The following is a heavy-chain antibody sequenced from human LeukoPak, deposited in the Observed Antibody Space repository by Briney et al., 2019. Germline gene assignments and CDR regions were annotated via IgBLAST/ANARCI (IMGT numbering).Heavy chain of an antibody. CDR1: GFTFSSYA. J-gene: IGHJ4*02. V-gene: IGHV3-53*01. Sequence: GGSLRLSCAVSGFTFSSYAMHWVRQAPGKGLEWVSVIYSGGSTYYADSVKGRFTISRDNSKNTLYLQMNSLRAKDTAVYYCARDDYWGQGTLVTVSS. CDR2: IYSGGST. CDR3: ARDDY.